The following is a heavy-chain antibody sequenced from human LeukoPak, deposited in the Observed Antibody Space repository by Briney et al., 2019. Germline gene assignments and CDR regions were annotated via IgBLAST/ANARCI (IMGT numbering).Heavy chain of an antibody. CDR3: AKDRDYGGSDLDC. V-gene: IGHV3-30*02. Sequence: GGSLRLSCAASGFTFSSYGMHWVRQAPGKGLEWVAFIRYDGSNKYYADSLKGRFTISRDNSKNTLYLQMNSLRAEDTAVYYCAKDRDYGGSDLDCWGQGTLVTVSS. CDR1: GFTFSSYG. J-gene: IGHJ4*02. CDR2: IRYDGSNK. D-gene: IGHD4-23*01.